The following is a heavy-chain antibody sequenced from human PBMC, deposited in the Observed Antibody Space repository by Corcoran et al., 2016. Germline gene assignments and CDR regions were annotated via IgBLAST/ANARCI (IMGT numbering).Heavy chain of an antibody. CDR1: GFTFSSSW. J-gene: IGHJ4*02. Sequence: EVQLVESGGGLVQPGGSLRLSCAASGFTFSSSWMHWVRQAPGKGLVWVSRIEPDGSNTNYADSVKGRFTISRDNSKNTVFLQMNSLTGEDTAVYYCARILAGGSRYLDYWGQGTLVTVSS. CDR3: ARILAGGSRYLDY. V-gene: IGHV3-74*01. CDR2: IEPDGSNT. D-gene: IGHD2-15*01.